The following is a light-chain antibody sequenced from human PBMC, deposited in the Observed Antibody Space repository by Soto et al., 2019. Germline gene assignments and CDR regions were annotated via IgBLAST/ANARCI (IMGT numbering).Light chain of an antibody. Sequence: EIVLTQSPATLSLSPGERATLSCRASQSVSSYLAWYQQKPGQAPRLLIYDTSNRATGIPARFSGSGSATEFTLTISSRQPEDFAVYYCQQHSNWPPYTFGRGTKLEIK. CDR3: QQHSNWPPYT. V-gene: IGKV3-11*01. CDR2: DTS. CDR1: QSVSSY. J-gene: IGKJ2*01.